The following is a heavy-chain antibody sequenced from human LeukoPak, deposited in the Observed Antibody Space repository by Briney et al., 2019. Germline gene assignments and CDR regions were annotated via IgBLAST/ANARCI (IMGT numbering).Heavy chain of an antibody. J-gene: IGHJ4*02. Sequence: PSETLSLTCAVYGGSFSGYYWSWIRQPPGKGLEWIGEINHSGSTNYNPSLKSRVTISVDTSKNQFSLKLSSVTAADTAVYYCARTPYSNYRNFDYWGQGTLVTVPS. D-gene: IGHD4-11*01. CDR1: GGSFSGYY. V-gene: IGHV4-34*01. CDR2: INHSGST. CDR3: ARTPYSNYRNFDY.